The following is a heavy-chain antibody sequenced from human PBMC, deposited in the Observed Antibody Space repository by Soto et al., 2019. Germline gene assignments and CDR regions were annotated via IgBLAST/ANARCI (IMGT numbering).Heavy chain of an antibody. Sequence: QVQLVHSGAEVKKPGSSVKVSCKASGGTFSSYAISWVRQAPGQGLEWMGGIIPIFGTANYAQKFQGRVTITADESTSTAYMELSSLRSEDTAVYYCARGGCSGGSCYSRVNYYGMDVWGQGTTVTVSS. J-gene: IGHJ6*02. D-gene: IGHD2-15*01. V-gene: IGHV1-69*01. CDR3: ARGGCSGGSCYSRVNYYGMDV. CDR1: GGTFSSYA. CDR2: IIPIFGTA.